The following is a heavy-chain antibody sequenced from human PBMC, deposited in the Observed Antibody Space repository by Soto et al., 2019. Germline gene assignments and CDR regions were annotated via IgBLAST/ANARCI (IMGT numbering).Heavy chain of an antibody. Sequence: QVHLQQWGAGLLKPSETLSLTCAVYDGSLSDNYYTWTRQSPGKGLEWIGEIHPSGSTFYNPSLQTRVTLSQDRSKKHFSLNLISVTAADTGEYYCSTGSDAYKGCRTWGQGTLVTVSS. CDR3: STGSDAYKGCRT. CDR2: IHPSGST. V-gene: IGHV4-34*02. CDR1: DGSLSDNY. D-gene: IGHD1-1*01. J-gene: IGHJ5*02.